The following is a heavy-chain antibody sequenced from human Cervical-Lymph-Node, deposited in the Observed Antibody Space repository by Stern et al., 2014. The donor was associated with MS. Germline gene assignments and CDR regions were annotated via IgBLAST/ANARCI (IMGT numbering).Heavy chain of an antibody. Sequence: QLVQSGGEVKKPGASVKVSCKASGYTFTSYEIHWVRQAPGQGLEWMGWISAYNGDTNYAQKFQDRVTMTKDTSTTTTYMELRSLRSDDTAVYYCARNIAAADYWGQGTLVIVSS. CDR3: ARNIAAADY. D-gene: IGHD6-13*01. CDR2: ISAYNGDT. V-gene: IGHV1-18*01. J-gene: IGHJ4*02. CDR1: GYTFTSYE.